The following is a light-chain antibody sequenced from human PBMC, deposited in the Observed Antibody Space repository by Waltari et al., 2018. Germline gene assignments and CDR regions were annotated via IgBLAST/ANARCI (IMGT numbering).Light chain of an antibody. CDR3: NSRDSSDNHLL. CDR1: NIGSKS. CDR2: YDS. V-gene: IGLV3-21*01. Sequence: YVVTQSPSVSVAPGETARITCGGDNIGSKSVHWYQQRPGQAPVLVISYDSDRPSGIPDRFSGSSSGNTASLTITGAQAIDEADYYCNSRDSSDNHLLFGGGTRLTVL. J-gene: IGLJ2*01.